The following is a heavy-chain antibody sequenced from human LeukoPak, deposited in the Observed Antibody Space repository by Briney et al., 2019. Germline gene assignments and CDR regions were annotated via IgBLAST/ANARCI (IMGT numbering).Heavy chain of an antibody. CDR3: ASTYYDILTAHGGYFDY. D-gene: IGHD3-9*01. CDR1: GFTFSSYA. CDR2: ISGSGGST. J-gene: IGHJ4*02. Sequence: PGGSLRLSCAASGFTFSSYAMSWVRQAPGKGLEWVSAISGSGGSTYYADSVKGRFTISRDNSKNTLYLQMNSLRAEDTAVYYCASTYYDILTAHGGYFDYWGQGTLVTVSP. V-gene: IGHV3-23*01.